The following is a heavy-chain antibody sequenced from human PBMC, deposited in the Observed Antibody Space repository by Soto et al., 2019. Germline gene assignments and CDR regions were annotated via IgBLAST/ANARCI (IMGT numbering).Heavy chain of an antibody. D-gene: IGHD3-9*01. V-gene: IGHV3-9*01. J-gene: IGHJ4*02. CDR3: AKSLLRFIDWFTDSRFDS. CDR1: GFTFDDHA. Sequence: EVQLVESGGGLVQPGRSLRLSCAASGFTFDDHAMHWVRQAPGKSLGGVSGISWYSGGIGYADSVTGRFAICRDNAKQALYLVMIRLRPEDTASYYCAKSLLRFIDWFTDSRFDSWGQGTLLTGSS. CDR2: ISWYSGGI.